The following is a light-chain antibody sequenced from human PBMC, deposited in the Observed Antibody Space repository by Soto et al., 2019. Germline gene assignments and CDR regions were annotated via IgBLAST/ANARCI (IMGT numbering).Light chain of an antibody. J-gene: IGKJ5*01. CDR2: GAS. Sequence: EIVWTQSPGTLSLSAGYRATLSCLASQSVSSGNVAWYWRKPGQAPRLLIYGASFRATGISDRFSGSGSGTDFTLTISRLEPEDFAVYYCQQYGSSITFGQGTRLEIK. CDR3: QQYGSSIT. V-gene: IGKV3-20*01. CDR1: QSVSSGN.